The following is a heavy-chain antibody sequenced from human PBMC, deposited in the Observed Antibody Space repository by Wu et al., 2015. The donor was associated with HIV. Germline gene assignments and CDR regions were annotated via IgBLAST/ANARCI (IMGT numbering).Heavy chain of an antibody. CDR1: GGTFSSYA. CDR2: IIPIFGTA. Sequence: QVQLVQSGAEVKKPGSSVKVSCKASGGTFSSYAISWVRQAPGQGLEWMGGIIPIFGTANYAQKFQGRVTITTDESTSTAYMELSSLRSEDTAVYYCAREGIRYMATGIAAAGMIPWGFDPWGQGTLVTVSS. J-gene: IGHJ5*02. CDR3: AREGIRYMATGIAAAGMIPWGFDP. D-gene: IGHD6-13*01. V-gene: IGHV1-69*05.